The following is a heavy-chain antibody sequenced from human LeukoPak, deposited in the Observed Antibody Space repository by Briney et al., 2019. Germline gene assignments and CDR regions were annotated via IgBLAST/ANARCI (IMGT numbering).Heavy chain of an antibody. CDR1: GYSFTSYW. D-gene: IGHD3-3*01. Sequence: GEPLKTSSRGFGYSFTSYWIGWVRQMPGKGLGWMEIIYPGDSDTRYSPSFQGQVTISANKSISTAYLQWSSLKASDTAMYYCARLSEDFWSGYSFFDYWGQGTLVTVSS. CDR2: IYPGDSDT. V-gene: IGHV5-51*01. J-gene: IGHJ4*02. CDR3: ARLSEDFWSGYSFFDY.